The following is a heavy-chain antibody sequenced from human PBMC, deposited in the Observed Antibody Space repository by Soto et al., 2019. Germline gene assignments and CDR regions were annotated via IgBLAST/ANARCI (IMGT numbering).Heavy chain of an antibody. Sequence: QEQLVQSGAEVKKPGASIKVSCKDCGYTFTSYDINWVRQATGQGLEWMGWMNPNSGNTGYAQKFQGRVTMTRNTSISTAYMELSSLRSEDTAVYYCARGINYYASGDDAFDIWGQGTMVTVSS. V-gene: IGHV1-8*01. J-gene: IGHJ3*02. CDR2: MNPNSGNT. D-gene: IGHD3-10*01. CDR3: ARGINYYASGDDAFDI. CDR1: GYTFTSYD.